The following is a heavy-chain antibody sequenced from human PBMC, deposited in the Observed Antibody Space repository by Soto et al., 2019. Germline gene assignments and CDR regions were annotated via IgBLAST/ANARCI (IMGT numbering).Heavy chain of an antibody. V-gene: IGHV4-31*03. Sequence: QVQLQESGPGLVKPSQTLSLTCTVSGGSISSGGYYWSWIRQEPGKGLEWIGYIYYSGSTSYTPSLQSRATISVDTSKGQFSLKFSSVTAANTAIYYCARGGYYYSYGMDVWGQGTTVTVSS. D-gene: IGHD3-16*01. J-gene: IGHJ6*02. CDR2: IYYSGST. CDR1: GGSISSGGYY. CDR3: ARGGYYYSYGMDV.